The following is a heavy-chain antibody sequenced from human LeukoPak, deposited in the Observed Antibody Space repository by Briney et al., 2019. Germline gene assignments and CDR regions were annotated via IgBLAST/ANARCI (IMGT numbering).Heavy chain of an antibody. CDR3: ARVFTLVSGWLERNYFDY. Sequence: PGGSLRLSCAASGFIFSSHWMTWVRQAPGKGLEWVSYISSSGSTIYYADSVKGRFTISRDNAKNSLYLQMNSLRAEDTAVYYCARVFTLVSGWLERNYFDYWGQGTLVTVSS. CDR1: GFIFSSHW. D-gene: IGHD1-1*01. J-gene: IGHJ4*02. V-gene: IGHV3-48*03. CDR2: ISSSGSTI.